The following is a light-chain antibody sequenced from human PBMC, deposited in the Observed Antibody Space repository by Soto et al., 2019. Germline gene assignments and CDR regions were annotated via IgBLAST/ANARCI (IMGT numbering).Light chain of an antibody. J-gene: IGKJ1*01. V-gene: IGKV3-11*01. Sequence: EVVLTQSPATLSLSPGERATLSCRASQGIRNYLAWYQQKPGQAPRLLIYDASNRATGIPARFSGSGSGTDFTLTISSLEPEDFEVYYCQQRSNWPAFGQGTKVEIK. CDR3: QQRSNWPA. CDR1: QGIRNY. CDR2: DAS.